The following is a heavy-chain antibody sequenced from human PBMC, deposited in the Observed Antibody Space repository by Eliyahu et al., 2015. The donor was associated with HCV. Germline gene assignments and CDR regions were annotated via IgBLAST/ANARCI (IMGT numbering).Heavy chain of an antibody. Sequence: QLQLQESGPGLVKPSETLSLTCTVSGGSISSSSYYWGWIRQPPGKGLEWIGSIYYSGSTYYNPSLKSRVTISVDTSKNQFSLKLSSVTAADTAVYYCARHRGDSSSWYRDYYYYYMDVWGKGTTVTVSS. CDR2: IYYSGST. V-gene: IGHV4-39*01. D-gene: IGHD6-13*01. J-gene: IGHJ6*03. CDR3: ARHRGDSSSWYRDYYYYYMDV. CDR1: GGSISSSSYY.